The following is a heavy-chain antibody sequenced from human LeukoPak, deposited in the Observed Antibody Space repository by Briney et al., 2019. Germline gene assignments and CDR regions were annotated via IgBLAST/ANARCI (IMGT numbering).Heavy chain of an antibody. CDR3: ATYRFYYDSSGFDY. CDR1: GFTVSSNY. D-gene: IGHD3-22*01. CDR2: IYADGDST. V-gene: IGHV3-53*01. Sequence: PGGSLRLSCAASGFTVSSNYMSWVRQAPGKGLEWVSLIYADGDSTYYADSVKGRFTISRDNSKNTLYLQMNSLKTEDTAVYYCATYRFYYDSSGFDYWGQGTLVTASS. J-gene: IGHJ4*02.